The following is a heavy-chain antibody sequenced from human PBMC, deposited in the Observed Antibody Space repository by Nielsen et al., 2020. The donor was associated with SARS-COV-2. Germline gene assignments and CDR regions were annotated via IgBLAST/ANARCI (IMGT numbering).Heavy chain of an antibody. J-gene: IGHJ3*02. Sequence: GESLKIPCVTSGFTFTSYVMNWVRQAPGKGLEWVSGISSSGDSTYYADSVQGRFTMSRDNSEKTVYLQMNSLRVEDTAVYYCAKDLKPFYFDSAGYPLRALDIWGQGTMVTVSS. D-gene: IGHD3-22*01. CDR3: AKDLKPFYFDSAGYPLRALDI. CDR2: ISSSGDST. V-gene: IGHV3-23*01. CDR1: GFTFTSYV.